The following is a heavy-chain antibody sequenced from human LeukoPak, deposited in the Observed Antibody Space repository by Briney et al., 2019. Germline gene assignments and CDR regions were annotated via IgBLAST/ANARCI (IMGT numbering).Heavy chain of an antibody. CDR1: GGTFSSYA. J-gene: IGHJ4*02. D-gene: IGHD1-26*01. Sequence: GASVKVSCTASGGTFSSYAISWVRQAPGQGLEWMGGIIPIFGTANYAQKFQGRVTMTRDMSTSTVYMELSSLRSEDTAVYYCARDIVGAIRVGYYFDYWGQGTLVTVSS. CDR3: ARDIVGAIRVGYYFDY. V-gene: IGHV1-69*05. CDR2: IIPIFGTA.